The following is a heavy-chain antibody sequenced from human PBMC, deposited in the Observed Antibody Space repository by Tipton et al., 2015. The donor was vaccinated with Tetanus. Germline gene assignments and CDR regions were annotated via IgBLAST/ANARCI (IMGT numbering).Heavy chain of an antibody. CDR1: GFIFSSYG. CDR2: SWYDGTDK. J-gene: IGHJ4*02. Sequence: SLRLSCAASGFIFSSYGIHWVRQAPGKGLEWVAGSWYDGTDKYYADSVKGRFTISRDNSKNTLYLQRNSLRAEDRAVYYCAREADCSGGSCFSGDFDNWGQGTQVTVSS. D-gene: IGHD2-15*01. V-gene: IGHV3-33*01. CDR3: AREADCSGGSCFSGDFDN.